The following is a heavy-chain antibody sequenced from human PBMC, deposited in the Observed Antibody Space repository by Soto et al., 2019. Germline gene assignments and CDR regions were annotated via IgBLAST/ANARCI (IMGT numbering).Heavy chain of an antibody. CDR2: IYYSGST. CDR3: AREQRPVYVFWSGSPVDV. Sequence: PSETLSLTCTVSGGSISSYYWSWIRQPPGKGLEWIGYIYYSGSTNYNPSLKSRVTISVDTSKNQFSLKLSSVTAADTAVYYCAREQRPVYVFWSGSPVDVGGQGTTVTVSS. D-gene: IGHD3-3*01. J-gene: IGHJ6*02. CDR1: GGSISSYY. V-gene: IGHV4-59*01.